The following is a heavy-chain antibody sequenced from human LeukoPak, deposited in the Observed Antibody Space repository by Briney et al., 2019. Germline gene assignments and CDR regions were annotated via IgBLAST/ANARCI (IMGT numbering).Heavy chain of an antibody. Sequence: PSETLSLTCAVYGGSFSGYYWSWIRQPPGKGLEWIGEINHSGSTNYNPSLKSRVTISVDTSKNQFSLKLSSVTAADTAVYYCAVPDCSSTSCHYYYYMDVWGKGTTVTVSS. J-gene: IGHJ6*03. D-gene: IGHD2-2*01. CDR1: GGSFSGYY. V-gene: IGHV4-34*01. CDR2: INHSGST. CDR3: AVPDCSSTSCHYYYYMDV.